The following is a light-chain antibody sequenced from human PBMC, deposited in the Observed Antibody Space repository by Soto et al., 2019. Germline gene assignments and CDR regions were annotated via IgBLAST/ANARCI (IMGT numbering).Light chain of an antibody. V-gene: IGLV1-44*01. CDR3: ATWDDGHNSWV. J-gene: IGLJ3*02. CDR1: TSNIGSNA. Sequence: QSVVTQPPSASGTPGQRVTISCSGRTSNIGSNAVNWYQQFPGRAPKVLIYNNNERPSGVPDRFSGSKSGTSASLAISGLQSEDEADYCCATWDDGHNSWVFGGGTKLTVL. CDR2: NNN.